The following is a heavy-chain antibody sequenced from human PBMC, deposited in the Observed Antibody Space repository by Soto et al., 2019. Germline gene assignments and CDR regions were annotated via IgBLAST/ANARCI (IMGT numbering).Heavy chain of an antibody. CDR3: AREDVQGSSWFRFLDF. CDR1: GFTFSSYS. Sequence: GGSLRLSCAASGFTFSSYSMSWVRQAPGKGLEWVSVISGSDDSTYYADSVKGRFTISRDNSKNTLYLQMNSLRVEDTAVYYCAREDVQGSSWFRFLDFWGQGALVTVSS. V-gene: IGHV3-23*01. D-gene: IGHD6-13*01. J-gene: IGHJ4*02. CDR2: ISGSDDST.